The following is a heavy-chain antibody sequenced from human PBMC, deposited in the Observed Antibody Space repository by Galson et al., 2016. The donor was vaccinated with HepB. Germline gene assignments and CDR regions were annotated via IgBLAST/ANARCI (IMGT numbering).Heavy chain of an antibody. V-gene: IGHV2-5*02. Sequence: PALVKPTQTLTLTCTLSGLSLSTSGVGVAWIRQPPGKALEWLALIYWDDDKRYSPSLETRLTITKDTSKNQVVFTMTNMDPGDTATYYCAVRRRGVGADQSDFWDQGILGTVSS. J-gene: IGHJ4*02. CDR1: GLSLSTSGVG. CDR2: IYWDDDK. D-gene: IGHD4/OR15-4a*01. CDR3: AVRRRGVGADQSDF.